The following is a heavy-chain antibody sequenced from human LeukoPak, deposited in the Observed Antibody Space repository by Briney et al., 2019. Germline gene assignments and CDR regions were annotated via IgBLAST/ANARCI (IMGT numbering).Heavy chain of an antibody. CDR3: AQDISWFAFDI. Sequence: GGSLRLSCAASGFTFSSYAMSWVRQAPGKGLEWVSAISGSFIGTYYADSVKGRFTISRDNSKNTVYLQMNSLRAEDTALYYCAQDISWFAFDIWGQGTMVTVSS. D-gene: IGHD3-10*01. J-gene: IGHJ3*02. V-gene: IGHV3-23*01. CDR1: GFTFSSYA. CDR2: ISGSFIGT.